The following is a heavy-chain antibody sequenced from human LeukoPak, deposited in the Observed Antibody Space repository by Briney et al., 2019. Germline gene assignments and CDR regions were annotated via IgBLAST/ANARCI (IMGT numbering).Heavy chain of an antibody. CDR1: GFTFSSYA. CDR2: TSDDGSAK. V-gene: IGHV3-30-3*01. CDR3: VRAPGGFHGDYSPIAY. J-gene: IGHJ4*02. Sequence: PGRSLRLSCAASGFTFSSYAMHWVRQAPGKGLQWLALTSDDGSAKYYADSVKGRFTISRDNSQNTLYLQMNSLRADETAIYYCVRAPGGFHGDYSPIAYWGQGTLVTVSS. D-gene: IGHD4-17*01.